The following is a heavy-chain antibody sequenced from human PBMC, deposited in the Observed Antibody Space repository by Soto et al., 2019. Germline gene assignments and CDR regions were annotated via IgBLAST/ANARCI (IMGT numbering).Heavy chain of an antibody. CDR2: ISGSGGST. CDR3: AKFRGLYYDILTGYYSY. CDR1: GFTFSSYA. D-gene: IGHD3-9*01. Sequence: EVQLLESGGGLVQPGGSLRLSCAASGFTFSSYAMSWVRQAPGKGLEWVSAISGSGGSTYYADSVKGRFTISRDNSKNTLYMQMNSLRDEDTAVYYCAKFRGLYYDILTGYYSYWGQGTLVTVSS. V-gene: IGHV3-23*01. J-gene: IGHJ4*02.